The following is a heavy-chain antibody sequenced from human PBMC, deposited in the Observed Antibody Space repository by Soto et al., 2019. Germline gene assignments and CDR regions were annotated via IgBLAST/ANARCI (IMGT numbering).Heavy chain of an antibody. CDR1: GDSVSRNSAA. J-gene: IGHJ5*02. D-gene: IGHD6-6*01. CDR2: TYYRSKWYN. CDR3: ARTLSSSAENWFDP. Sequence: PSQTLSLTCAISGDSVSRNSAAWHWIRQSPSRGLEWLGRTYYRSKWYNDYAVSVKSRITINPDTAKNQFSLRLNSVTPEDTAVYFCARTLSSSAENWFDPWGQGTLVTVSS. V-gene: IGHV6-1*01.